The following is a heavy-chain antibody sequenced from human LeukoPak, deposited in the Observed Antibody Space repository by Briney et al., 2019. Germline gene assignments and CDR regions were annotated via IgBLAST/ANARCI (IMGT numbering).Heavy chain of an antibody. CDR1: GGSISSYY. D-gene: IGHD1-26*01. J-gene: IGHJ3*02. Sequence: SETLSLTCTVSGGSISSYYWSWIRQPPGKGLEWIGYIYYSGSTNYNPSLKSRVTISVDTSKNQFSLKLSSVTAADTAVYYCARVGASTLSAFDIWGQGTMVTVSS. V-gene: IGHV4-59*01. CDR3: ARVGASTLSAFDI. CDR2: IYYSGST.